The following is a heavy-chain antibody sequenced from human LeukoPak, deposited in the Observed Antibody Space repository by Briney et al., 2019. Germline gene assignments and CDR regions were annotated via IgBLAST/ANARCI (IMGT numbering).Heavy chain of an antibody. Sequence: PPETLSLTCTASGGSISSYYWSWIRQPPGKGLEWIGYIYYSGSTNYNPSLKSRVTISVDTSKSQFSLKLSSVTAADTAVYYCARDRYCSSTSCFRGQYGMDVWGQGTTVTVSS. J-gene: IGHJ6*02. CDR1: GGSISSYY. CDR2: IYYSGST. D-gene: IGHD2-2*01. CDR3: ARDRYCSSTSCFRGQYGMDV. V-gene: IGHV4-59*01.